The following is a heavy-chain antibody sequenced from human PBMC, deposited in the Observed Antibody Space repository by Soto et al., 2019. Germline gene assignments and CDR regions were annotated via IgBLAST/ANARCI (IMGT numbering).Heavy chain of an antibody. CDR2: ISGSGGST. CDR3: ANFGGSGLDAFDI. V-gene: IGHV3-23*01. D-gene: IGHD3-16*01. J-gene: IGHJ3*02. Sequence: GGSLRLSCAASGFTFSSYAMSWVRQAPGKGLEWVSAISGSGGSTYYADSVKGRLTISRDNSKNTLYLQMNSLRAEDTAVYYCANFGGSGLDAFDIWGQGTMVTVSS. CDR1: GFTFSSYA.